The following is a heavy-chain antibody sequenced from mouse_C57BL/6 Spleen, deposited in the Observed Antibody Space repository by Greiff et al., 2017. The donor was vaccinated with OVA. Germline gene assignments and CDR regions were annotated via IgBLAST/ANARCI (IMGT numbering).Heavy chain of an antibody. CDR2: LNPSNGGT. CDR3: AREDGYYPSWFAY. D-gene: IGHD2-3*01. J-gene: IGHJ3*01. V-gene: IGHV1-53*01. Sequence: QVQLQQPGTELVKPGASVKLSCKASGYIFTSYWMHWVKQRPGLGLEWIGNLNPSNGGTNYNEKYKSKATLTVDKSSSTVYMQLSSLTSEDSAVYYCAREDGYYPSWFAYWGQGTLVTVSA. CDR1: GYIFTSYW.